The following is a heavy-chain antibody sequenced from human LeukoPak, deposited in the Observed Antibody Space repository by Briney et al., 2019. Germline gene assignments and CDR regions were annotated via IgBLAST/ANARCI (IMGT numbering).Heavy chain of an antibody. D-gene: IGHD3-16*01. CDR1: GGSISSSNYY. V-gene: IGHV4-39*01. CDR2: IYYSGST. CDR3: AHFRGGAFDF. J-gene: IGHJ3*01. Sequence: PSETLSLTCTVSGGSISSSNYYWGWIRQPPGEGLEWIGSIYYSGSTYYNPSLKSRVTISVDTSKNEFSLRLSSVTAADTAVYYCAHFRGGAFDFWGRGTMVTVSS.